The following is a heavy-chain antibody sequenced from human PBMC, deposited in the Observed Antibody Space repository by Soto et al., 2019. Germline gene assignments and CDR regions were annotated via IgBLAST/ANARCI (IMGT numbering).Heavy chain of an antibody. J-gene: IGHJ4*02. D-gene: IGHD1-26*01. Sequence: GGPLRVSCAASGLNFSSYSMNWVRKNTGKGLEWVAYISNDGSTIYYADSVKGRFTISRDNSKNTLYLQMSSLRAEDTAVYYCARVAGTVFVNYFDYWGQGTLVTVSS. V-gene: IGHV3-30*03. CDR3: ARVAGTVFVNYFDY. CDR2: ISNDGSTI. CDR1: GLNFSSYS.